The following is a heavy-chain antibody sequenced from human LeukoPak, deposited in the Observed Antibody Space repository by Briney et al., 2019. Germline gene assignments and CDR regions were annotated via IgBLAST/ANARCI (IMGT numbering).Heavy chain of an antibody. CDR1: GYTFTSYG. J-gene: IGHJ6*02. CDR3: AREASSSWYGSGYYYYYGMDV. D-gene: IGHD6-13*01. Sequence: ASVKVSCKASGYTFTSYGISWVRQAPGQGLEWMGWISAYNGNTNYAQKLQGRVTMTTDTSTSTAYMELRSLRSYDTAVYYCAREASSSWYGSGYYYYYGMDVWGQGTTVTVSS. V-gene: IGHV1-18*01. CDR2: ISAYNGNT.